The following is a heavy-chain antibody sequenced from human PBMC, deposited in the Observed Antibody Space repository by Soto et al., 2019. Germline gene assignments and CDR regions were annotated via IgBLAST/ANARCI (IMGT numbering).Heavy chain of an antibody. CDR1: GFTFSSYS. CDR2: ISSSSSYI. CDR3: ARDANCSGGSCPIDY. D-gene: IGHD2-15*01. Sequence: GGSLRLSCAASGFTFSSYSMNWVRQAPGKGLEWVSSISSSSSYIYYADSVKGRFTISRDNAKNSLYLQMNSLRAEDTAVYYCARDANCSGGSCPIDYWGQGTLVTVS. J-gene: IGHJ4*02. V-gene: IGHV3-21*01.